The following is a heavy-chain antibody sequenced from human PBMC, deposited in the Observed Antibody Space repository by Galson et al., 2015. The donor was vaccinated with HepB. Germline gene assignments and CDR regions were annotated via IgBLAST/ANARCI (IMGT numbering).Heavy chain of an antibody. Sequence: QSGAEVKKPGESLKISCKGSGYSFTSYWIGWVRQMPGKGLEWMGIIYPGDSDTRYSPSFQGQVTISADKSISTAYLQWSSLKASDTAMYYCATTSQDPQYHYDSSGYYFDYWGQGTLVTVSS. D-gene: IGHD3-22*01. V-gene: IGHV5-51*01. CDR1: GYSFTSYW. CDR3: ATTSQDPQYHYDSSGYYFDY. J-gene: IGHJ4*02. CDR2: IYPGDSDT.